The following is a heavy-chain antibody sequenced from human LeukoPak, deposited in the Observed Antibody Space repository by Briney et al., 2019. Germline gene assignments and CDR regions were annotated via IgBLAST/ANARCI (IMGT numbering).Heavy chain of an antibody. CDR2: ISSSSI. D-gene: IGHD7-27*01. V-gene: IGHV3-48*02. J-gene: IGHJ4*02. Sequence: GGSLRLSCAASGFIFSDYSMNWVRQAPGKGLEWVSYISSSSIQYADSVKGRFTISRDNAKNSLSLQMNSLRDDDTAVYYCARDLNWGFDYWGQGTLVTVSS. CDR3: ARDLNWGFDY. CDR1: GFIFSDYS.